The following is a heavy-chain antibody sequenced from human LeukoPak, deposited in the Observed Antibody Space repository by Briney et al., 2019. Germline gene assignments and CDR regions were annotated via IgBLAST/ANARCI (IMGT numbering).Heavy chain of an antibody. CDR2: IHYRGIT. J-gene: IGHJ4*02. D-gene: IGHD1-1*01. V-gene: IGHV4-59*11. Sequence: SETLSLTCTVSGVSISSHDWSWIRQPPRKVLEYIGYIHYRGITNYNPSLMSRATISVDTSKNQISLKLSAVTAADTAVYYCARRYNYVFDYWGQGTLVTVSS. CDR3: ARRYNYVFDY. CDR1: GVSISSHD.